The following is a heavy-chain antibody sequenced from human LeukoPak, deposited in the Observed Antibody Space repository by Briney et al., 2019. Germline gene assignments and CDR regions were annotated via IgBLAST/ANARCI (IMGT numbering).Heavy chain of an antibody. D-gene: IGHD6-19*01. Sequence: GGSLRLSCAASGFTFSSYDMHWVRQAPGKGLEWVAVIWYDGSNKYYADSVKGRFTISRDNSKNTLYLQMNSLRAEDTAVYYCARAAYKKYSSGWYFLDYWGQGTLVTVSS. CDR2: IWYDGSNK. J-gene: IGHJ4*02. V-gene: IGHV3-33*01. CDR3: ARAAYKKYSSGWYFLDY. CDR1: GFTFSSYD.